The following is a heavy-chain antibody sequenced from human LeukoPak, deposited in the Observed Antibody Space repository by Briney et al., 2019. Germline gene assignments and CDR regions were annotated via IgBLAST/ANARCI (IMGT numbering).Heavy chain of an antibody. D-gene: IGHD4-17*01. V-gene: IGHV4-39*07. CDR3: ARGGSTTVTSDAFDI. CDR1: GVSISSSSYY. Sequence: SETLSLTCAVSGVSISSSSYYWGWIRQPPGKGLEWIGSIDYSGSTHYNPALKSRVTISVDTSNNQFSLKLSSVTAADTAVYYCARGGSTTVTSDAFDIWGQGTMVTVSS. J-gene: IGHJ3*02. CDR2: IDYSGST.